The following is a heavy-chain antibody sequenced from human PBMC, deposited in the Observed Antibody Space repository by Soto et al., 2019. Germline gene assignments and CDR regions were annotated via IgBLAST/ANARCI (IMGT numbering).Heavy chain of an antibody. CDR1: GFTFSTYA. CDR3: AKEVGSTIIGVAYDY. CDR2: IGGRGGPT. J-gene: IGHJ4*02. Sequence: EVQLLASGGGLVQPGGSLRLSCAASGFTFSTYAMSWVRQAPGKGLEWVSSIGGRGGPTYYTDSVKGRFTISRDNSENTLHLQMNILRAEDTAVYYCAKEVGSTIIGVAYDYWGQGTLVAVSS. V-gene: IGHV3-23*01. D-gene: IGHD3-3*01.